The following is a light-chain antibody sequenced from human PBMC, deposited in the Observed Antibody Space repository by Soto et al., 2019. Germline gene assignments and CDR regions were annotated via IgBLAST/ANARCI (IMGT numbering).Light chain of an antibody. J-gene: IGKJ2*01. V-gene: IGKV1-9*01. Sequence: DIQLTQSPSFLSASVEDRVTISCRASYDISSSLAWYQQEPGKPPKLLIYDSSTLQTGVPSIFTGSGSGRKFTLTISGLQFGDFATYFCQQLSHYPYTFGQGTKLEI. CDR2: DSS. CDR3: QQLSHYPYT. CDR1: YDISSS.